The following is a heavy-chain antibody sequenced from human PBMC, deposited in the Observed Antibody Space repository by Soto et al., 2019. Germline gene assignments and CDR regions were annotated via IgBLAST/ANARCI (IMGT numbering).Heavy chain of an antibody. V-gene: IGHV3-23*01. Sequence: HPVGSLRLSCAASGFTFSNSAMTWVRQALGKGPEWVSSIGRTNNTHYADSVKGRFAISRDNSQNTLYLQMNSLTAEDTAVYFCAKVDAYSYRTDHWGQGTLVTVSS. CDR2: IGRTNNT. J-gene: IGHJ4*02. D-gene: IGHD3-16*02. CDR1: GFTFSNSA. CDR3: AKVDAYSYRTDH.